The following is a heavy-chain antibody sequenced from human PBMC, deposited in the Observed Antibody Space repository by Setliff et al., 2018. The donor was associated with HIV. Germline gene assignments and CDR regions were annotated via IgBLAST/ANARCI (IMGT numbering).Heavy chain of an antibody. V-gene: IGHV3-23*01. CDR2: ISGSGDST. D-gene: IGHD3-22*01. CDR3: AKGLDYLDSSCYSYFRL. J-gene: IGHJ4*02. Sequence: PGGSLRLSCAASGFTFNYHAMTWVRQAPGKGLEWVSGISGSGDSTFYAHSVKGRFTISRDNSRDTLYLEMNNLRAEDTAIYYCAKGLDYLDSSCYSYFRLWGQGTQVTVSS. CDR1: GFTFNYHA.